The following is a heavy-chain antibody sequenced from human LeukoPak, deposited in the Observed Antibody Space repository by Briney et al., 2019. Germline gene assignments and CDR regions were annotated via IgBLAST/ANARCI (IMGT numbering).Heavy chain of an antibody. J-gene: IGHJ4*02. CDR2: IIPILGIA. CDR3: ARGETYRKLDY. Sequence: SVTVSCKASGGTFSSYAISWVRQAPGQGLEWMGRIIPILGIANYAQKFQGRVTITADKSTSTAYMELSSLRSEDTAVYYCARGETYRKLDYWGQGTLVTVSS. V-gene: IGHV1-69*04. D-gene: IGHD3-16*01. CDR1: GGTFSSYA.